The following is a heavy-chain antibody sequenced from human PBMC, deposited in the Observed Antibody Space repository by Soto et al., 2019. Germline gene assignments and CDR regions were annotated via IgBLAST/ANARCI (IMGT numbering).Heavy chain of an antibody. V-gene: IGHV3-30*04. CDR3: VAGNYGSGSYADY. CDR2: ISYDGNNK. CDR1: GFTFSSCA. J-gene: IGHJ4*02. D-gene: IGHD3-10*01. Sequence: QVQLVESGGGVVQPGRSLRLSCAASGFTFSSCAMHWVRQAPGKGLEWVAVISYDGNNKYYADSVKGRFTISRDNSENTLYLHMNSLRAEDTAVYYCVAGNYGSGSYADYWGQGTLVTVSS.